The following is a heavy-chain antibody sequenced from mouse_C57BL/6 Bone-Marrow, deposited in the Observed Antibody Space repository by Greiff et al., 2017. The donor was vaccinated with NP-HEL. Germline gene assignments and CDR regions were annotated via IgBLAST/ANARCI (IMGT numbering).Heavy chain of an antibody. J-gene: IGHJ2*01. CDR3: AYSPYYFDY. V-gene: IGHV1-82*01. D-gene: IGHD2-12*01. CDR2: MYPGDGDT. Sequence: VKLQESGPELVKPGASVKISCKASGYAFSSSWMNWVKQRPGKGLEWIGRMYPGDGDTNYNGKFKGKATLTADKSSSTAYMQLSSLTSEDSAVYFCAYSPYYFDYWGQGTTLTVSS. CDR1: GYAFSSSW.